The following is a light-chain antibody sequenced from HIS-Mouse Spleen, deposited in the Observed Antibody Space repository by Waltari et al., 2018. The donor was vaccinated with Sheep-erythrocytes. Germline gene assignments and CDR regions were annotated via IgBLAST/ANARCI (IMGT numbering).Light chain of an antibody. V-gene: IGKV1-39*01. Sequence: DIQMTQSPSSLSASVGDRLTFTCRESQSISSYLNWYQQKPGKAPKLLIYAASSLQSGVPSRFSGSGSGTDFTLTISSLQPEDFATYYCQQSYSTPPTFGGGTKVEIK. CDR1: QSISSY. CDR3: QQSYSTPPT. J-gene: IGKJ4*01. CDR2: AAS.